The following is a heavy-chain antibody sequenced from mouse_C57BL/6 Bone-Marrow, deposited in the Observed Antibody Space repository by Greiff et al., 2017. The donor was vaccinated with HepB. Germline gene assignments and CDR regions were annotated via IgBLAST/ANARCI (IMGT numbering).Heavy chain of an antibody. V-gene: IGHV5-6*01. CDR1: GFTFSSYG. Sequence: EVQVVESGGDLVKPGGSLKLSCAASGFTFSSYGMSWVRQTPDKRLEWVATISSGGSYTYYPDSVKGRFTISRDNAKNTLYLQMSSLKSEDTAMYYRARRITTVVATRAMDYWGQGTSVTVSS. CDR3: ARRITTVVATRAMDY. CDR2: ISSGGSYT. J-gene: IGHJ4*01. D-gene: IGHD1-1*01.